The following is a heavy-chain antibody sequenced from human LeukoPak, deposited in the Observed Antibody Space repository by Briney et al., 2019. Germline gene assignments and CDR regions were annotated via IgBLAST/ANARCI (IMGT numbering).Heavy chain of an antibody. V-gene: IGHV1-18*01. CDR3: ARDKGGSSGWYVHWFDP. D-gene: IGHD6-19*01. CDR1: GYTFTSYG. J-gene: IGHJ5*02. CDR2: ISAYNGNT. Sequence: ASVKVSCKASGYTFTSYGISWVRQAPGQGLERMGWISAYNGNTNYAQKLQGRVTMTTDTSTSTAYMELRSLRSDDTAVYYCARDKGGSSGWYVHWFDPWGQGTLVTVSS.